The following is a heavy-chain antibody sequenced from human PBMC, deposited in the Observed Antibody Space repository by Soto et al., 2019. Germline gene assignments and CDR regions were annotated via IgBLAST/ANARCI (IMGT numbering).Heavy chain of an antibody. V-gene: IGHV2-70*12. J-gene: IGHJ5*02. CDR3: AHRPRADYDILTGSFTS. D-gene: IGHD3-9*01. Sequence: SGPTLVNPTQTLTLTCTFSGFSLSTSGMCVSWIRQPPGKALEWLARIDWDDDKYYSTSLKTRLTISKDTSKNQVVLTMTNMDPVDTATYYCAHRPRADYDILTGSFTSWGQGTLVTVSS. CDR2: IDWDDDK. CDR1: GFSLSTSGMC.